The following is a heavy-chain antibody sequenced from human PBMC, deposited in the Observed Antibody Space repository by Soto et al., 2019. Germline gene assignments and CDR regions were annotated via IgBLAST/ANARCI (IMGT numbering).Heavy chain of an antibody. CDR2: IFYSEST. D-gene: IGHD2-21*02. CDR3: ARQRTSVVTQAYFDD. Sequence: SETLSLTCTVSGGSIDSRSYYWGWIRQSPGRGLEWIGSIFYSESTYYNPSLKSRVALSVARAKNQFSLKLRAVSAADTAVYYCARQRTSVVTQAYFDDWGQGSLVTVSS. J-gene: IGHJ4*02. CDR1: GGSIDSRSYY. V-gene: IGHV4-39*01.